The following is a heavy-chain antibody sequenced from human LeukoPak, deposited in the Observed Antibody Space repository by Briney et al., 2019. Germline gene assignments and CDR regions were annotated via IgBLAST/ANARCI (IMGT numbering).Heavy chain of an antibody. J-gene: IGHJ4*02. D-gene: IGHD3-10*01. CDR2: ISSSGSTI. Sequence: LSLTCTVSGGSISSSSYYWGWIRQPPGKGLEWVSYISSSGSTIYYADSVKGRFTISRDNAKNSLYLQMNSLRAEDTAVYYCARDRYYYCSGYFDYWGQGTLVTVSS. V-gene: IGHV3-11*04. CDR1: GGSISSSSYY. CDR3: ARDRYYYCSGYFDY.